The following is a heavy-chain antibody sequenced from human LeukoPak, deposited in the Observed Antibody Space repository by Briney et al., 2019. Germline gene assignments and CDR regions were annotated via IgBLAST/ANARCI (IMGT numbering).Heavy chain of an antibody. CDR2: FDPEDGET. J-gene: IGHJ5*02. CDR1: GYTLTELS. D-gene: IGHD6-13*01. CDR3: ATPPVIAAAGTP. V-gene: IGHV1-24*01. Sequence: ASVKVSCKVSGYTLTELSMHWVRQAPGKGLEWMGGFDPEDGETIYAQKFQGGVTMTEDTSTDTAYMELSSLRSEDTAVYYCATPPVIAAAGTPWGQGTLVTVSS.